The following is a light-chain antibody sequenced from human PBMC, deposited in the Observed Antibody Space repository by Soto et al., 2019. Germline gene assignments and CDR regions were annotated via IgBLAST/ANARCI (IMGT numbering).Light chain of an antibody. Sequence: EIVLTQSPATLSLSPGDRATLSCRASQSVTTSLAWYQHQPGQAPRLLIYDASNRPTGIPARFSGSGSGTHFSLTISSLEPEDFAVYYCQHRSNWPSVTFGGGTKLGIK. CDR1: QSVTTS. CDR2: DAS. V-gene: IGKV3-11*01. J-gene: IGKJ4*01. CDR3: QHRSNWPSVT.